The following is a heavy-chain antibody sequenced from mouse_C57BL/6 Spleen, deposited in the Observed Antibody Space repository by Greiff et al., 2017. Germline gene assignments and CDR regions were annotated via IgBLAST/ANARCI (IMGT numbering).Heavy chain of an antibody. J-gene: IGHJ4*01. Sequence: VQLQQSGPVLVKPGASVKMSCKASGYTFTDYYMNWVKQSHGKSLEWIGVINPYNGGTSYNQKFKGKATLTVDKSSSTAYMELNRLTSEDSAVYYCARGAYYSNYVYYYAMDYWGQGTSVTVSS. D-gene: IGHD2-5*01. V-gene: IGHV1-19*01. CDR1: GYTFTDYY. CDR3: ARGAYYSNYVYYYAMDY. CDR2: INPYNGGT.